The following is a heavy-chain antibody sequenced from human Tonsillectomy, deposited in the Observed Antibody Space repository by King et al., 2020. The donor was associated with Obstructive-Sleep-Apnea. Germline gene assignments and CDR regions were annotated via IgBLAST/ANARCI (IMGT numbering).Heavy chain of an antibody. Sequence: QLQESGPGLVKPSETLSLTCTVSGGSISSYYWSWIRQPPGKGLEWIGYIYYSGSTNYNPSLKSRVTISVDTSKNQFSLKLSSVTAADTAVYYCARQRLVITPFDYWGQGTLVTVSS. CDR3: ARQRLVITPFDY. J-gene: IGHJ4*02. V-gene: IGHV4-59*08. D-gene: IGHD3/OR15-3a*01. CDR1: GGSISSYY. CDR2: IYYSGST.